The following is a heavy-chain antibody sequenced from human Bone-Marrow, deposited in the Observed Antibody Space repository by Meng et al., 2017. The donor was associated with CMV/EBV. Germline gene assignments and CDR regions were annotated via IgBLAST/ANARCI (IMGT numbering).Heavy chain of an antibody. V-gene: IGHV3-30-3*01. J-gene: IGHJ6*02. Sequence: GESLMISCAASGFTFSSYAMHWVRQAPGKGLEWVAVISYDGSNKYYADSVKGRFTISRDNSKNTLYLQMNSLRAEDTAVYYCARDTSGGPYYYGMDVWGQGTTVTVSS. CDR2: ISYDGSNK. D-gene: IGHD3-16*01. CDR3: ARDTSGGPYYYGMDV. CDR1: GFTFSSYA.